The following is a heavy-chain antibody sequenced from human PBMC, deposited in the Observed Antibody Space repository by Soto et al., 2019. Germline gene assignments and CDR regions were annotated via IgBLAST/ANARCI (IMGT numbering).Heavy chain of an antibody. V-gene: IGHV1-69*01. D-gene: IGHD6-6*01. CDR2: IIPIFGTA. J-gene: IGHJ6*02. CDR1: GGTFSSYA. CDR3: ARDPLAARSSYYYYYGMDV. Sequence: QVQLVQSGAEVKKPGSSVKVSCKASGGTFSSYAISWVRQAPGQGLEWMGGIIPIFGTANYAQKFQGRVKITADESTSTAYMELSSLRSEDTAVYYCARDPLAARSSYYYYYGMDVWGQGTTVTVSS.